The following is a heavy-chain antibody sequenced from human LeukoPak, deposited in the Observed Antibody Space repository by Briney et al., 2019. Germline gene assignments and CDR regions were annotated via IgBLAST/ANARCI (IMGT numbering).Heavy chain of an antibody. J-gene: IGHJ6*03. V-gene: IGHV1-8*01. CDR3: ARGSYSSSWSGYYYYYMDV. CDR2: MNPNSGNT. D-gene: IGHD6-13*01. Sequence: ASVKVSCKASGYTFTSYDINWVRQAPGQGLEWMGWMNPNSGNTGYAQKFQGRVTMTRNTSISTAYMELSSLRSEDTAVYYCARGSYSSSWSGYYYYYMDVWGKGTTVTISS. CDR1: GYTFTSYD.